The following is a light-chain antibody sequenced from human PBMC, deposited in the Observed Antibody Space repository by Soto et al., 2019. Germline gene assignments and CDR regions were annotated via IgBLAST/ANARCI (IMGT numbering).Light chain of an antibody. J-gene: IGKJ1*01. CDR3: KQYNNDPWT. V-gene: IGKV1-5*03. CDR2: KAS. CDR1: QSISSW. Sequence: DIQMTQSPSTLSASVGDRVTITCRASQSISSWLAWYQQKPGKAPKLLIYKASSLESGVPSRFSGSGSGTEFTLTISSLQPDDFATYYCKQYNNDPWTFGQGTKVEIK.